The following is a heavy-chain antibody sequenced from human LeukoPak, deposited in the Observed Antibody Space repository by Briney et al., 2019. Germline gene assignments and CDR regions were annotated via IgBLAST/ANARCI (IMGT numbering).Heavy chain of an antibody. D-gene: IGHD2-21*02. J-gene: IGHJ4*02. CDR2: INPNSGGT. CDR3: ASTYCGGDCPGHFGGY. CDR1: GYTFTGYY. Sequence: ASVKVSCKASGYTFTGYYMHWVRQAPRQGLEWMGRINPNSGGTNYAQKFQGRVTMTRDTSISTAYMELSRLRSDDTAVYYCASTYCGGDCPGHFGGYWGQGTLVTVSS. V-gene: IGHV1-2*06.